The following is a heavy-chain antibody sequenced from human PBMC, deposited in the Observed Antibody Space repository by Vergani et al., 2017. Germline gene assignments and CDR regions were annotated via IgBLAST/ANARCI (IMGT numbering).Heavy chain of an antibody. CDR2: IRYDGSSE. CDR1: GFTLNTYG. CDR3: ANSVIXGNVGVAYFGMDV. Sequence: QVQILQSGGGVVQPGGSLILSCTLSGFTLNTYGIHWVRQAPGKGLEWVSFIRYDGSSEYYGDSVKGRFTISRDKSQNTVNLQMNSLRTEDTAVYFCANSVIXGNVGVAYFGMDVWGRGTTVTVSS. J-gene: IGHJ6*02. D-gene: IGHD2/OR15-2a*01. V-gene: IGHV3-30*02.